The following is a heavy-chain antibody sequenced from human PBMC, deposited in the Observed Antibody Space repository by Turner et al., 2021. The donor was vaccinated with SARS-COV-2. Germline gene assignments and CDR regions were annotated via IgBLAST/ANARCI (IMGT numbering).Heavy chain of an antibody. Sequence: EVQLLESGGGLVQPGGSLRLSCAASGFTFSSYAMSWVRQAPGKGLEWVSTITESASRTYYADSVKGRFTISRDNSKNTLYQQMNSLRVEDTAVYYCAKTQRRNWYFDLWGRGTLVTVSS. CDR1: GFTFSSYA. CDR3: AKTQRRNWYFDL. J-gene: IGHJ2*01. CDR2: ITESASRT. V-gene: IGHV3-23*01.